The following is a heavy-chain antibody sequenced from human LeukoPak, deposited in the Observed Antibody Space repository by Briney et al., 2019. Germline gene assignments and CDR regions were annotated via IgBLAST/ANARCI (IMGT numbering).Heavy chain of an antibody. CDR3: ARAGVYSGSYFSYFDY. CDR1: GYSISSGYY. Sequence: SETLSLTCTVSGYSISSGYYWGWIRQPPGKGLEWIGSIYHSGSTYYNPSLKSRVTISVDTSKNQFSLKLSSVTAADTAVYYCARAGVYSGSYFSYFDYWGQGTLVTVSS. D-gene: IGHD1-26*01. V-gene: IGHV4-38-2*02. J-gene: IGHJ4*02. CDR2: IYHSGST.